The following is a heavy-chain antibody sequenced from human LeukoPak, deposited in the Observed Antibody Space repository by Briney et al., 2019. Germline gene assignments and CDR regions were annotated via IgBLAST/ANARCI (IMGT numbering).Heavy chain of an antibody. CDR2: ISAYNGIT. J-gene: IGHJ3*01. CDR1: GYTFTSYG. CDR3: ASPLPYCSGSDCYSYAFDV. D-gene: IGHD2-15*01. V-gene: IGHV1-18*01. Sequence: ASVKVSCKASGYTFTSYGISWVRQAPGQGLEWMGWISAYNGITNYAQKFQGRVTMTRDTSINTAYMELSRLRSDDTAVYYCASPLPYCSGSDCYSYAFDVWGQGTMVTVSS.